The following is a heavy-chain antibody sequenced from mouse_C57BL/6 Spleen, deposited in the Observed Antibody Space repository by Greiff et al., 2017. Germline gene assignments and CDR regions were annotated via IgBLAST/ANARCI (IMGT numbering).Heavy chain of an antibody. J-gene: IGHJ4*01. CDR3: AKDPHCAMDD. Sequence: QVQLQQSGAELVRPGASVTLSCKASGYTFTDYEIHWVKQTPVHGLEWIGAIDPETGGTAYNEKFKGKAILTADKSSSTAYMELRSLTSEDSAVYYCAKDPHCAMDDWGQGTSVTVSS. CDR2: IDPETGGT. V-gene: IGHV1-15*01. CDR1: GYTFTDYE.